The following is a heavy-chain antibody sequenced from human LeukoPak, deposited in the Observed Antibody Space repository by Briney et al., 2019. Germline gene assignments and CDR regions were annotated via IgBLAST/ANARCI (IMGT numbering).Heavy chain of an antibody. CDR2: MNPNSGNT. J-gene: IGHJ4*02. V-gene: IGHV1-8*01. D-gene: IGHD3-22*01. Sequence: WASVKVSCKASGYTFTSYDINWVRQATGQGLEWMGWMNPNSGNTGYAQKFQGRVTMTRNTSISTAYMELSSPRSEDTAVYYCARYYDSSGYDFDYWGQGTLVTVSS. CDR3: ARYYDSSGYDFDY. CDR1: GYTFTSYD.